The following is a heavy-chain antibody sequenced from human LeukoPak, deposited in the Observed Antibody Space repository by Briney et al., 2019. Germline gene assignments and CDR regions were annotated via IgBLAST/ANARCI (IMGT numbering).Heavy chain of an antibody. CDR1: GFTFSSYS. D-gene: IGHD2-2*01. Sequence: GGSLRLSCAASGFTFSSYSMNWVRQAPGKGLEWVSSISSSSSYIYYADSVKGRFTISRDNAKNSLYLQMNSLRAEDTAVYYCARYCSSTSCQKGGYWGQGTLVTVSS. CDR3: ARYCSSTSCQKGGY. CDR2: ISSSSSYI. V-gene: IGHV3-21*01. J-gene: IGHJ4*02.